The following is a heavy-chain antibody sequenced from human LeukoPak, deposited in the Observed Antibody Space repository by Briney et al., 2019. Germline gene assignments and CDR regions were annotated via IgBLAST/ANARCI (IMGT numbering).Heavy chain of an antibody. CDR3: AKRTAAGTDGMDV. CDR1: GFTFSSYA. J-gene: IGHJ6*02. Sequence: PGGSLRLSCAASGFTFSSYAMSWVRQAPGKGLEWVSAISGSRGSTYYADSVKGRFTISRDNSKNTLYLQMNSLRAEDTAVYYCAKRTAAGTDGMDVWGQGTTVTVSS. CDR2: ISGSRGST. V-gene: IGHV3-23*01. D-gene: IGHD6-13*01.